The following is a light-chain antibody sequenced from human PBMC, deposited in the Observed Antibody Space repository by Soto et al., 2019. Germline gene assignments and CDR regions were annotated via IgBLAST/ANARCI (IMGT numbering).Light chain of an antibody. J-gene: IGKJ1*01. Sequence: DIHMTQSPSSLSASVGDRVTITCRASQGISNYLGWYQQKPGKVPKSLIYSASSLQSGVPSKFSGSGYGTDFTLTIYDLQPDDFATYYCQQYYRYPWTFGQGTKVEIK. CDR2: SAS. CDR1: QGISNY. V-gene: IGKV1-16*02. CDR3: QQYYRYPWT.